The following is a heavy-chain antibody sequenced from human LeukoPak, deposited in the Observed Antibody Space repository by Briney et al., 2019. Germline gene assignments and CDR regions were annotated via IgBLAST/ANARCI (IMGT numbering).Heavy chain of an antibody. J-gene: IGHJ3*02. V-gene: IGHV3-48*03. CDR1: GFTFSSYE. CDR3: AKSRYYDSSGYYFAVDDFDI. CDR2: ISSSGSTT. D-gene: IGHD3-22*01. Sequence: PGGSLRLSCAASGFTFSSYEMNWVRQAPGKGLEWVSYISSSGSTTYYADSVKGRFTISRDNSKNTLYLQMNSLRAEDTAVYYCAKSRYYDSSGYYFAVDDFDIWGQGTMVTVSS.